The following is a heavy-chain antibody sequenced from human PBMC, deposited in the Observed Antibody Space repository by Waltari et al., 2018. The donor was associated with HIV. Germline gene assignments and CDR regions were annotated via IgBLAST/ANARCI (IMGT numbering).Heavy chain of an antibody. V-gene: IGHV1-3*01. Sequence: QVQFEQSGAEVKTPGASVKVSCKTSGYRFTRSPMHWGRQAPGQRLEWMGWTNAANGNTKYSQKFQDRVTISRDTAAGTAYLELRRLRPEDTAVYYCVRDMSDTPVGPEMDVWGQGTTITVSS. CDR3: VRDMSDTPVGPEMDV. CDR2: TNAANGNT. CDR1: GYRFTRSP. J-gene: IGHJ6*02. D-gene: IGHD5-18*01.